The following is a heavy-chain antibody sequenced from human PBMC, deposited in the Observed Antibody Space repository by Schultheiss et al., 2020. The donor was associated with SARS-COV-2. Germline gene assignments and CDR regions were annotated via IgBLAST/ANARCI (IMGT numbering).Heavy chain of an antibody. CDR1: GGSFSGYY. CDR2: INHSGST. Sequence: SETLSLTCAVYGGSFSGYYWSWIRQPPGKGLEWIGEINHSGSTNYNPSLKSRVTISVDTSKNQFSLKLSSVTAADTAVYYCARTIIEQQLVLVYYFDYWGQGTLVTVSS. CDR3: ARTIIEQQLVLVYYFDY. J-gene: IGHJ4*02. V-gene: IGHV4-34*01. D-gene: IGHD6-13*01.